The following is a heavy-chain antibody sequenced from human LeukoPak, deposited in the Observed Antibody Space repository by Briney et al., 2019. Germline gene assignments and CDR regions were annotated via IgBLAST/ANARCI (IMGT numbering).Heavy chain of an antibody. Sequence: PGGSLRLSCAASGFTVSSNYMSWVRQAPGKGLEWVSVIYSGGSTYYADSVKGRFTISRHNSKNTLYLQMNSLRAEDTAVYYCAKSSSWYHPDAFDIWGQGTMVTVSS. V-gene: IGHV3-53*01. CDR3: AKSSSWYHPDAFDI. CDR1: GFTVSSNY. D-gene: IGHD6-13*01. CDR2: IYSGGST. J-gene: IGHJ3*02.